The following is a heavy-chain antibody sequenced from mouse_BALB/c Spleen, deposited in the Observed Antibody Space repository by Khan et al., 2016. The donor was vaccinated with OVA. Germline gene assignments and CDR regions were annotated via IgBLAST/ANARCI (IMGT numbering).Heavy chain of an antibody. D-gene: IGHD1-1*01. J-gene: IGHJ2*01. Sequence: VQLQQSGAELAKPGASVKMSCKASGYTFINYWILWVKQRPGQGLEWIGYINPSTAYTEYNQNFKDKATLTADKSSRTAYMQLSSLTSEDSAVYYCARRGLRWDFDDWGQGTTFPVPS. CDR3: ARRGLRWDFDD. V-gene: IGHV1-7*01. CDR1: GYTFINYW. CDR2: INPSTAYT.